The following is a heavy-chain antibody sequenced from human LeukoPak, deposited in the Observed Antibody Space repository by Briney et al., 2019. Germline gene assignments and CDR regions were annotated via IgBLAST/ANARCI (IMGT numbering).Heavy chain of an antibody. J-gene: IGHJ5*02. CDR2: INPNSGGT. CDR1: GYTFTGYY. CDR3: ARSGRRITFGGVIVMRGNWFDP. Sequence: GASVKVSCKASGYTFTGYYIHWVRQAPGQGLEWMGWINPNSGGTNYAQKFQGRVTMTRDTSISTAYMELSRLRSDDTAVYYCARSGRRITFGGVIVMRGNWFDPWGQGTLVTVSS. V-gene: IGHV1-2*02. D-gene: IGHD3-16*02.